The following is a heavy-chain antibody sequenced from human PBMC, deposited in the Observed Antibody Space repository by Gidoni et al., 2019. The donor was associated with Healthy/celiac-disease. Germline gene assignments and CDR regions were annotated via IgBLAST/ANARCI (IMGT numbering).Heavy chain of an antibody. CDR3: ARGMVRGVNWFDP. D-gene: IGHD3-10*01. J-gene: IGHJ5*02. CDR1: AYTFTGYY. Sequence: QVQLVQSGAEVNKPGASVKVSCKASAYTFTGYYMHWVRQAPGQGLEWMGWINPNSGGTNYAQKFQGWVTMTRDTSISTAYMELSRLRSDDTAVYYCARGMVRGVNWFDPWGQGTLVTVSS. CDR2: INPNSGGT. V-gene: IGHV1-2*04.